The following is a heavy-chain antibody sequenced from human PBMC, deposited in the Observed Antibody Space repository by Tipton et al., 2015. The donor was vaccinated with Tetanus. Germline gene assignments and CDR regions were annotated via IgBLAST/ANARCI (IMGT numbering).Heavy chain of an antibody. V-gene: IGHV4-4*07. D-gene: IGHD1-7*01. J-gene: IGHJ6*02. CDR2: IYTSGST. CDR3: ARGKADNWNSPAPSYYYYYGMDV. CDR1: GGSISSYY. Sequence: TPSLTCTVSGGSISSYYWSWIRQPAGKGLEWIGRIYTSGSTNYNPSLKSRVTMSVDTPKNQFSRKLSSVTAADTAVYYCARGKADNWNSPAPSYYYYYGMDVWGQGTTVTVSS.